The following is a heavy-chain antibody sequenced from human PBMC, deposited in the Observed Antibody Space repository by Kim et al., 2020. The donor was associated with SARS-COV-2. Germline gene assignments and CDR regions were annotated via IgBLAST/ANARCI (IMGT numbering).Heavy chain of an antibody. D-gene: IGHD5-12*01. CDR3: ARGGGKGATIPGY. CDR1: GGSFSGYY. Sequence: SETLSLTCAVYGGSFSGYYWIWIRQPPGKGLEWIGEINHSGSTNYHPSLKSRDTISVDTSKNQFSLKLSSVTAADTAVYYCARGGGKGATIPGYCGQGTLVTVSS. V-gene: IGHV4-34*01. CDR2: INHSGST. J-gene: IGHJ4*02.